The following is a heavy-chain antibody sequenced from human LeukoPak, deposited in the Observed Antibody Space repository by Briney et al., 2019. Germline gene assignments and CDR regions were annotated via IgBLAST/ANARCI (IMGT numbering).Heavy chain of an antibody. CDR2: ISSSTSTI. Sequence: GGSLRLSCAASGFTFSTYSMNWVRQAPGKGLEWVSYISSSTSTIYYADSVKGRFTISRDNAKNSLYLQMNSLRAEDTAVYYCARGFLYYFDYWGQGTLVTVSS. J-gene: IGHJ4*02. V-gene: IGHV3-48*01. CDR3: ARGFLYYFDY. CDR1: GFTFSTYS. D-gene: IGHD2/OR15-2a*01.